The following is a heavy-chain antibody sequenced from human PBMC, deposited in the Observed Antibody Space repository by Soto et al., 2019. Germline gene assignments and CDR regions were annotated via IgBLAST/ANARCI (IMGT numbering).Heavy chain of an antibody. V-gene: IGHV5-51*01. D-gene: IGHD5-12*01. CDR1: GYSFTSYW. CDR3: ARLTGGTRRWLPDYFDY. CDR2: IYPGDSDT. J-gene: IGHJ4*02. Sequence: PGESLKISCKGSGYSFTSYWTGWVRQMPGKGLEWMGIIYPGDSDTRYSPSFQGQVTISADKSISTAYLQWSSLKASDTAMYYCARLTGGTRRWLPDYFDYWGQGTLVTVSS.